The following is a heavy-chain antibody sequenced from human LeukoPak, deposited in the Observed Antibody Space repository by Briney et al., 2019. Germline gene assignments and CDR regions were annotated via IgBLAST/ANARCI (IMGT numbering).Heavy chain of an antibody. CDR3: ARSYGDHKYFFDY. CDR1: GGSISSGDYY. V-gene: IGHV4-30-4*01. D-gene: IGHD4-17*01. CDR2: IYYSGST. Sequence: SETLSLTCTVSGGSISSGDYYWSWIRQPPEKGLEWIGYIYYSGSTYYNPSLKSRVTISVDTSKNQFSPKLSSVTAADTAVYYCARSYGDHKYFFDYWGQGTLVTVSS. J-gene: IGHJ4*02.